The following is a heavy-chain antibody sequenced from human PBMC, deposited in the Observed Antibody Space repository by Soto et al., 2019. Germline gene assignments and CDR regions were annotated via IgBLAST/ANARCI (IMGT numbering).Heavy chain of an antibody. D-gene: IGHD1-26*01. Sequence: HVQMQQSGPGLVKPSQTLSLTCAISGESVSSNSAAWNWIRQSPLRGLEWLGRTYYRSKWYNDYEVSVKSRITFIPHTARNQFTLQLNSVIPEDTAVYHGARDPVSGSRSYAFDIWGQGTMVTVSS. CDR1: GESVSSNSAA. J-gene: IGHJ3*02. CDR2: TYYRSKWYN. CDR3: ARDPVSGSRSYAFDI. V-gene: IGHV6-1*01.